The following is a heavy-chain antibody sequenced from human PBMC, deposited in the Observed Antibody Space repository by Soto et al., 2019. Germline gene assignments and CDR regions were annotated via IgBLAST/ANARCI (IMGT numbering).Heavy chain of an antibody. Sequence: GASVKVSCKASGGTFSSYAISWVRQAPGQGLEWMGGIIPIFGTANYAQKFQGRVTITADESTSTAYMELSSLRSEDTAVYYCARELKNCTNGVCYALGYYYYGMDVWGQGTTVTVSS. CDR3: ARELKNCTNGVCYALGYYYYGMDV. D-gene: IGHD2-8*01. J-gene: IGHJ6*02. CDR1: GGTFSSYA. CDR2: IIPIFGTA. V-gene: IGHV1-69*13.